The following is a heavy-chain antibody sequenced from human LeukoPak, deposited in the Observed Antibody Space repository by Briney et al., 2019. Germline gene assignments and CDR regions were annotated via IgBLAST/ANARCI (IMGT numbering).Heavy chain of an antibody. J-gene: IGHJ3*02. V-gene: IGHV3-11*04. D-gene: IGHD4-23*01. CDR3: AREMGNSRSSESFDI. CDR1: GFTFSDYY. Sequence: PGGSLRLSCAASGFTFSDYYMSWIRQAPGKGLEWVSYISSNGSTIYYADSVKGRFTISRDNARNSLYLQMSSLRAEDTAVYYSAREMGNSRSSESFDIWGQGTRVTVSS. CDR2: ISSNGSTI.